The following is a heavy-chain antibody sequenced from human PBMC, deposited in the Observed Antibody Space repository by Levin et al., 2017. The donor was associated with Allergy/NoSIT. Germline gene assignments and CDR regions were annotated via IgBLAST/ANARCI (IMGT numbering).Heavy chain of an antibody. J-gene: IGHJ4*02. CDR1: GFTFSSYG. CDR2: ISYDGSNK. Sequence: GESLKISCAASGFTFSSYGIHWVRQAPGKGLEWVAVISYDGSNKYYADSVKGRFTISRDNSKNTLYLQMNSLRAEDTAVYYCAKDRGYSGYDPRYDYWGQGTLVTVSS. CDR3: AKDRGYSGYDPRYDY. V-gene: IGHV3-30*18. D-gene: IGHD5-12*01.